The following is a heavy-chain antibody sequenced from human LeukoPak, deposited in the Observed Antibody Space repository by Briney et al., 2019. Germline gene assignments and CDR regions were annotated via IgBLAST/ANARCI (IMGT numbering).Heavy chain of an antibody. V-gene: IGHV1-69*13. CDR1: GGTFSSYA. J-gene: IGHJ3*02. CDR2: IIPIFGTA. Sequence: SVKVSCKASGGTFSSYAISWVRQAPGQGLEWMGGIIPIFGTANYAQKFQGRVTITADESTSTAYMELSSLRSEDTAVYYCASSTSGRFLEWLYDAFDIWGRGTMVTVSS. CDR3: ASSTSGRFLEWLYDAFDI. D-gene: IGHD3-3*01.